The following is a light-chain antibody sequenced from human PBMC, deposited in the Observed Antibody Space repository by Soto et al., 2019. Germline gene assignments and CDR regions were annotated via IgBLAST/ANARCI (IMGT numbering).Light chain of an antibody. J-gene: IGKJ2*01. V-gene: IGKV3-15*01. CDR1: QSVGTS. Sequence: EIVMTQSPATLSVSPGEGATLSCRASQSVGTSLAWYQQKPGQAPRLLIYGAFTRITGVPARFSGSGSGTEFTLNIDSLQSEDFAVYYCQQYLNWPVYTFGQGTKLEIK. CDR2: GAF. CDR3: QQYLNWPVYT.